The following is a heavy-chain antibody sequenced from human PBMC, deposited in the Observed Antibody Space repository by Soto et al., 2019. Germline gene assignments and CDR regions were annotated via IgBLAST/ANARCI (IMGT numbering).Heavy chain of an antibody. V-gene: IGHV1-69*13. CDR3: AVRGYEFYYYGMHV. CDR1: GGTFSSYA. J-gene: IGHJ6*02. Sequence: SVKVYCKAAGGTFSSYAISWVRQAPGQGLEWMGGIIPIFGTANYAQKFQGRVTITADESTSTAYMELSSLRSEDTAVYYCAVRGYEFYYYGMHVCCQGTTVPVS. D-gene: IGHD5-12*01. CDR2: IIPIFGTA.